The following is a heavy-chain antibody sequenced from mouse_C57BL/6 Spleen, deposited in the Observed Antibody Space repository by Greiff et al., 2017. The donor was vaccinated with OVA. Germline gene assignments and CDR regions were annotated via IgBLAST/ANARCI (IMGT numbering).Heavy chain of an antibody. CDR2: INPNNGGT. J-gene: IGHJ3*01. V-gene: IGHV1-18*01. CDR1: GYTFTDYN. CDR3: ARSSLDSSGYWCAY. Sequence: VQLKESGPELVKPGASVKIPCKASGYTFTDYNMDWVKQSHGKSLEWIGDINPNNGGTIYNQKFKGKATLTVDKSSSTAYMELRSLTSEDTAVYYCARSSLDSSGYWCAYWGQGTLVTVSA. D-gene: IGHD3-2*02.